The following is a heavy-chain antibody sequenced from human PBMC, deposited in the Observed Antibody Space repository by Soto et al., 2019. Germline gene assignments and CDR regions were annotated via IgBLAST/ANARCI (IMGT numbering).Heavy chain of an antibody. J-gene: IGHJ5*02. V-gene: IGHV4-30-4*01. D-gene: IGHD3-22*01. CDR1: GGSISSGDYY. CDR2: IYYSGST. CDR3: ARALYYYDSSGPGPKSRWFDP. Sequence: QVQLQESGPGLVKPSQTLSLTCTVSGGSISSGDYYWSWIRQPPGKGLEWIGYIYYSGSTYYNPSLKSRVTISVDTSKNQFSLKLSSVTAADTAVYYCARALYYYDSSGPGPKSRWFDPWGQGTLVTVSS.